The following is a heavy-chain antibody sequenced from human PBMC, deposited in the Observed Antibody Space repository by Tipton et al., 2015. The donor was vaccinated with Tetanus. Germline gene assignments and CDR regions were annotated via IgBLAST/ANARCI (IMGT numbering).Heavy chain of an antibody. D-gene: IGHD5-24*01. CDR3: ARGFQERWQKSGWFDP. Sequence: TLSLTCTVSGGSVSSGSDYWTWIRQPPGKGLEWIGYIYYTGSTKSNPSLQNRVTISIDTSKNQFSLKLNSVTAADTAVYYCARGFQERWQKSGWFDPWGQGTLVTVSS. CDR2: IYYTGST. J-gene: IGHJ5*02. CDR1: GGSVSSGSDY. V-gene: IGHV4-61*01.